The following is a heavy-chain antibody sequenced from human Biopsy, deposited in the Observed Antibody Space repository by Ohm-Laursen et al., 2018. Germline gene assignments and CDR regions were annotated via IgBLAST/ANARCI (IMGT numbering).Heavy chain of an antibody. J-gene: IGHJ5*02. CDR2: IYYNGSS. CDR1: GGSVSSGSHY. Sequence: GTLSLTCTVSGGSVSSGSHYWSWIRQPPGKGLEWIGFIYYNGSSKYNPSLKSRVTISVDTSKNQFSLKLRSVTAADTAVYYCAREDYYTWFDPWGQGTLVTVSS. D-gene: IGHD2/OR15-2a*01. V-gene: IGHV4-61*01. CDR3: AREDYYTWFDP.